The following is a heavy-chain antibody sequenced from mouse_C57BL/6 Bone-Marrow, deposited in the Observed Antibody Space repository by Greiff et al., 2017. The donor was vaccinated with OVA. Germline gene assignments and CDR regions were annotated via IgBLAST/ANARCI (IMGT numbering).Heavy chain of an antibody. V-gene: IGHV1-15*01. CDR3: TRSYPTVGAFDV. CDR1: GYTFTDYE. D-gene: IGHD1-1*01. J-gene: IGHJ1*03. CDR2: IDPETGGT. Sequence: QVQLKQSGAELVRPGASVTLSCKASGYTFTDYEMHWVKQTPVHGLEWIGAIDPETGGTAYNQKFKGKAILTADKSSSTAYMELRSLTSEDSAVYYCTRSYPTVGAFDVWGTGTTVTVSS.